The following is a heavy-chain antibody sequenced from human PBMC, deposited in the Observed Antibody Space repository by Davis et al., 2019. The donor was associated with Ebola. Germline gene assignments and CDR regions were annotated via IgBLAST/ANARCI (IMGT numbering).Heavy chain of an antibody. V-gene: IGHV1-2*06. J-gene: IGHJ6*02. Sequence: ASVKVSCKASGYTFTGYYMHWVRQAPGQGLEWMGRINPNTGGTNYAQKFQGRVTMTRDTSINTAYMELSRLRSDDTAVYYCARGGFTLMVVPRDYFHGLDVWGQGTTVTVSS. CDR1: GYTFTGYY. CDR2: INPNTGGT. D-gene: IGHD2/OR15-2a*01. CDR3: ARGGFTLMVVPRDYFHGLDV.